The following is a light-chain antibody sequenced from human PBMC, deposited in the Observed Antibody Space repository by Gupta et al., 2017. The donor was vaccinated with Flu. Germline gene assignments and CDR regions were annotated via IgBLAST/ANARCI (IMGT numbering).Light chain of an antibody. V-gene: IGLV2-14*01. CDR1: SSDVGGYNY. J-gene: IGLJ1*01. CDR3: SSYTSSSTPYV. Sequence: QSALTQPASVSGSPGQSITISCTGTSSDVGGYNYVSWYQHLPGKAPKLMIYEVNNRPSGVSNRFSGSKSGNTASLTISGLQAEDEADYYCSSYTSSSTPYVFGTGTKVTVV. CDR2: EVN.